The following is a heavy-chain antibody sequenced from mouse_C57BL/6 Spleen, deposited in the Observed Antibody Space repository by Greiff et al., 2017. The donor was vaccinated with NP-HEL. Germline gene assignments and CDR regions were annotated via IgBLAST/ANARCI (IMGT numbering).Heavy chain of an antibody. CDR3: AREGVYYGSGERYFDV. V-gene: IGHV1-81*01. CDR1: GYTFTSYG. CDR2: IYPRSGNT. D-gene: IGHD1-1*01. Sequence: QVQLQQSGAELARPGASVKLSCKASGYTFTSYGISWVKQRTGQGLEWIGEIYPRSGNTYYNEKFKGKATLTADKSSSTAYMELRSLTSEDSAVYFCAREGVYYGSGERYFDVWGTGTTVTVSS. J-gene: IGHJ1*03.